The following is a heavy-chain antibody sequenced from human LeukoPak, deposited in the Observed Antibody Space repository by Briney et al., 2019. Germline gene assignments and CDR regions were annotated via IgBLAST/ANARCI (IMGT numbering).Heavy chain of an antibody. CDR2: IYSGGST. CDR3: ARGPRGFDP. J-gene: IGHJ5*02. Sequence: PGGSLSLSCEASGFTVSSNDMSWVRQAPGKGLEWVSLIYSGGSTDYADSVKGRFTISRDDSKNTLYLQMNSLRAEDTAVYYCARGPRGFDPWGQGTLVTVSS. V-gene: IGHV3-53*01. CDR1: GFTVSSND.